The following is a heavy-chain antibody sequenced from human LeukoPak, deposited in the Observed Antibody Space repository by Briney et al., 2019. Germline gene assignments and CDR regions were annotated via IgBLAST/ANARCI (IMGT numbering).Heavy chain of an antibody. Sequence: ASVKVSCKASGGTFSTYAISRVRQAPGQGLEWMGGITPILGTANYAQKFQGRVTINADQSTSTAYMELSSLRSEDTAVYYCARSLIDYGGSYDAFDIWGQGTVVTISS. CDR2: ITPILGTA. J-gene: IGHJ3*02. CDR3: ARSLIDYGGSYDAFDI. CDR1: GGTFSTYA. D-gene: IGHD4-23*01. V-gene: IGHV1-69*10.